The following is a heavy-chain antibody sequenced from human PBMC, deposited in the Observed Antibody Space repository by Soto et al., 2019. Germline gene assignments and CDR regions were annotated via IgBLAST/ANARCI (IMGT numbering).Heavy chain of an antibody. V-gene: IGHV4-31*03. Sequence: SETLSLTCTVSGGSISSGGYYWSWIRQHPGKGLEWIGYIYHSGTTYYNPSLKSRVTISVDTSKNQFSLELSSVTAADTAVYYCARGLISGSHYSGGWYYFDSWGQGTQVTVSS. CDR2: IYHSGTT. J-gene: IGHJ4*02. D-gene: IGHD1-26*01. CDR1: GGSISSGGYY. CDR3: ARGLISGSHYSGGWYYFDS.